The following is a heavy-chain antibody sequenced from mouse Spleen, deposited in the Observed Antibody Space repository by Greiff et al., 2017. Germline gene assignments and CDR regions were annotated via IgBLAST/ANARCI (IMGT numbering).Heavy chain of an antibody. D-gene: IGHD2-1*01. CDR2: ISYDGSN. V-gene: IGHV3-6*01. J-gene: IGHJ1*01. CDR3: ARGGNYVYWYFDV. Sequence: DVKLVESGPGLVKPSQSLSLTCSVTGYSITSGYYWNWIRQFPGNKLEWMGYISYDGSNNYNPSLKNRISITRDTSKNQFFLKLNSVTTEDTATYYCARGGNYVYWYFDVWGAGTTVTVSS. CDR1: GYSITSGYY.